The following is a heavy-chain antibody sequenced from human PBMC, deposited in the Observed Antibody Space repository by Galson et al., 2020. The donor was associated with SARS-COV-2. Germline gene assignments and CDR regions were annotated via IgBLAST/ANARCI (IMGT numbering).Heavy chain of an antibody. CDR3: ARDDDSSGMGAFDI. V-gene: IGHV3-13*01. J-gene: IGHJ3*02. CDR2: HGADGRT. Sequence: EFLKFSCGAVVFTLSSHALHWVRQATGTGLEWVLGHGADGRTYYPDSVKGQFIIYRDNAKNSLHLQMNRLTAGDTAVYYCARDDDSSGMGAFDIWGRGTMVTVTS. CDR1: VFTLSSHA. D-gene: IGHD3-22*01.